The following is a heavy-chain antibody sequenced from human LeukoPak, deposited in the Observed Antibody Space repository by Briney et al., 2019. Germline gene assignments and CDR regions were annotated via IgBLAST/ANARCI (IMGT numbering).Heavy chain of an antibody. Sequence: SQTLSLTCTVSGDSVKNHYWSWIRQPAGKGLEWIGRIYTSGHTKYNPSLESRVTMSVDTSRNQISLRLSSVTAADTAVYYCTARIVGVPFDYWGQGTLVTASS. CDR1: GDSVKNHY. V-gene: IGHV4-4*07. D-gene: IGHD1-26*01. CDR3: TARIVGVPFDY. CDR2: IYTSGHT. J-gene: IGHJ4*02.